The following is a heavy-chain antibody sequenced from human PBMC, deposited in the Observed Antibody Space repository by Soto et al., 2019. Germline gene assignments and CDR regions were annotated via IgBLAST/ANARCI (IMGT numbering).Heavy chain of an antibody. V-gene: IGHV1-69*13. CDR1: GGTFSSHA. CDR2: IIPLSGRI. D-gene: IGHD1-26*01. Sequence: AASVKVSCKASGGTFSSHAVNWVRQAPGQGLEWMGGIIPLSGRINYAQKFQHRITITADESTTAAYMDLTNLRTEDTAVYFCAREEIMGAWGQGTLFTVSS. J-gene: IGHJ4*02. CDR3: AREEIMGA.